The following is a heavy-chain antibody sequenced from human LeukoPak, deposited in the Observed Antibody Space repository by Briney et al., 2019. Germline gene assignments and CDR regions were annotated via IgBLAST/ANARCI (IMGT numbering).Heavy chain of an antibody. Sequence: SVKVSCKASGYTFTSYGISWVRQAPGQGLEWIGWIFPIFGTANYAQKFQGRVTITADESTSTAYMELSSLRSEDTAVYYCARDHKPSYYYDSSGYFDYWGQGTLVTVSS. D-gene: IGHD3-22*01. CDR2: IFPIFGTA. J-gene: IGHJ4*02. CDR1: GYTFTSYG. CDR3: ARDHKPSYYYDSSGYFDY. V-gene: IGHV1-69*13.